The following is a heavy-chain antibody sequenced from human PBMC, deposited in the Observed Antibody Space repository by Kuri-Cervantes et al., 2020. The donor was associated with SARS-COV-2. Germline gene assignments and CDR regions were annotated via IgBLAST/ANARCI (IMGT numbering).Heavy chain of an antibody. J-gene: IGHJ6*03. Sequence: GESLKISCAASGFTFSSYSMNWVRQAPGKGLEWVSSISSSSSYIYYADSVKGRFTISRDSAKNSLYLQMNSLRAEDTAVYYCARGEYCSSTSCYYYYYMDVWGKGTTVTVSS. D-gene: IGHD2-2*01. CDR2: ISSSSSYI. CDR3: ARGEYCSSTSCYYYYYMDV. CDR1: GFTFSSYS. V-gene: IGHV3-21*01.